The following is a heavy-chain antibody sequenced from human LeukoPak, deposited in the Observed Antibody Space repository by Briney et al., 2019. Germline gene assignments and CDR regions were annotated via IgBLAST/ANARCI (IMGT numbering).Heavy chain of an antibody. CDR1: GYXFAXYG. J-gene: IGHJ5*02. D-gene: IGHD4-17*01. CDR3: ARGGYGDFDINWFDP. Sequence: KXSXXASGYXFAXYGXSWVRQAPGQGLEWMGXISAYNGNTNYAQKLQGRVTMTTDTSTSTAYMELRSLRSDDTAVYYCARGGYGDFDINWFDPWGQGTLVTVSS. V-gene: IGHV1-18*01. CDR2: ISAYNGNT.